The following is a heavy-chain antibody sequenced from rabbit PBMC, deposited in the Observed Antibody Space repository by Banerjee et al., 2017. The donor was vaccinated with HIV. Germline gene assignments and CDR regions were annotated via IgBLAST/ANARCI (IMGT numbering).Heavy chain of an antibody. J-gene: IGHJ3*01. D-gene: IGHD2-1*01. V-gene: IGHV1S47*01. CDR1: GIDFSSYG. Sequence: QEQLVESGGGLVTLGGSLKLSCKASGIDFSSYGISWVRQAPGKGLEWIAYIYPDYGSTDYASWVNGRFTISLDNAQNTVFLQMTSLTASDTATYFCARSYDDYGDPITRLDLWGQGTLVTVS. CDR2: IYPDYGST. CDR3: ARSYDDYGDPITRLDL.